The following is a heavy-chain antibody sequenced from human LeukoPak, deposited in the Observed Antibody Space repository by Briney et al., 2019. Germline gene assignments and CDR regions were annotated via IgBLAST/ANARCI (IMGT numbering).Heavy chain of an antibody. CDR1: GGSFSGCY. J-gene: IGHJ4*02. V-gene: IGHV4-34*01. D-gene: IGHD2-15*01. CDR2: INHSGST. Sequence: SDTLSLICAVYGGSFSGCYWSWIRQPPGKGLEWIGEINHSGSTNYNPSPKSRVSISVDTSKNQFSLELSSVTAADTAVYCCARAHAYWSGGSCPMPYFDYWGQGTLVTVSS. CDR3: ARAHAYWSGGSCPMPYFDY.